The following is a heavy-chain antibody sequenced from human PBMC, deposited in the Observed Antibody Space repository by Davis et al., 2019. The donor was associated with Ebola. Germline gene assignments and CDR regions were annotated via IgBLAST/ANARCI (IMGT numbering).Heavy chain of an antibody. V-gene: IGHV1-2*04. CDR1: GYTFTGYY. D-gene: IGHD3-3*01. J-gene: IGHJ5*02. CDR2: INPNSGGT. CDR3: ARVCTTIFEGWFDP. Sequence: ASVKVSCKASGYTFTGYYMHWVRQAPGQGLEWMGWINPNSGGTNYAQKFQGWVTMTRDTSISTAYMELSRLRSDDTAVYYCARVCTTIFEGWFDPWGQGTLVTVSS.